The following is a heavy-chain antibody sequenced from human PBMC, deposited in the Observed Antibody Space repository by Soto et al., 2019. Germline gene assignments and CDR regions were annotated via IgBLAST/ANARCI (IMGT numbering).Heavy chain of an antibody. J-gene: IGHJ4*02. Sequence: SETLSLTCTVSGGSISSYYWSWIRQPPGKGLEWIGYIYYSGSTNYNPSLKSRVTISVDTSKNQFSLKLSSVTAADTAVYYGARHWVDYGDYAVRFDYWGQGTLVTVAS. CDR2: IYYSGST. CDR1: GGSISSYY. V-gene: IGHV4-59*08. CDR3: ARHWVDYGDYAVRFDY. D-gene: IGHD4-17*01.